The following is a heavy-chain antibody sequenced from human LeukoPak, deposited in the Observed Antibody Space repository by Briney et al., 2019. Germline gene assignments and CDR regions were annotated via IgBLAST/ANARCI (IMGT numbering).Heavy chain of an antibody. CDR3: ATTPLGGFRNHLYRFDY. D-gene: IGHD2-2*02. CDR2: VYNSGST. CDR1: GGSISIYY. J-gene: IGHJ4*02. V-gene: IGHV4-59*01. Sequence: SETLSLTCTVSGGSISIYYWSWIRQPPGKGLEWIGYVYNSGSTDYNPSLKSRVTISVDTSKNQFSLKLSSVTAADTAVYYCATTPLGGFRNHLYRFDYWGQGTLVTVSS.